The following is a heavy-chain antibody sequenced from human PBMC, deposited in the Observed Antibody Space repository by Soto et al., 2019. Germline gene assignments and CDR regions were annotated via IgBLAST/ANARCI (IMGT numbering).Heavy chain of an antibody. CDR1: GFIFSNHA. V-gene: IGHV3-23*01. J-gene: IGHJ4*02. Sequence: LRLSCAASGFIFSNHAMSWVRQVPWKGLEWVSGISAGGNLIYYADSVRGRFTMSRDNSKNMLYLQMNSLRAEDTAVYFCAKRQGIGAAAKNFDFWGQGARVTVSS. CDR3: AKRQGIGAAAKNFDF. D-gene: IGHD6-13*01. CDR2: ISAGGNLI.